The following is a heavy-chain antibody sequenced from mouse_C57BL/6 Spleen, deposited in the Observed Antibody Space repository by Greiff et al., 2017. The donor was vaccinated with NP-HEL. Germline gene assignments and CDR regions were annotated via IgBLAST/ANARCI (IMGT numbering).Heavy chain of an antibody. CDR2: IDPEPGGT. V-gene: IGHV1-15*01. D-gene: IGHD2-2*01. CDR3: TTQSTMVTTGFAY. Sequence: VQLQQSGAELVRPGASVTLSCKASGYTFTDYEMHWVKQTPVHGLEWIGAIDPEPGGTAYNQKFKGKAILTADKSSSTAYMELRSLTSEDSAVYYCTTQSTMVTTGFAYWGQGTLVTVSA. CDR1: GYTFTDYE. J-gene: IGHJ3*01.